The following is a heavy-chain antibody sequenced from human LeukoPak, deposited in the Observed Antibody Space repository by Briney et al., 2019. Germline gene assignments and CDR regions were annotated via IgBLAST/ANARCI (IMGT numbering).Heavy chain of an antibody. V-gene: IGHV1-24*01. J-gene: IGHJ4*02. CDR2: FDPEDGET. CDR3: ATGLGYDILTGPDY. D-gene: IGHD3-9*01. Sequence: ASVKVSCKVSGYTLTELSMHWVRRAPGKGLEWMGGFDPEDGETIYAQKFQGRVTMTEDTSTDTAYMELSSLRSEDTAVYYCATGLGYDILTGPDYWGQGTLVTVSS. CDR1: GYTLTELS.